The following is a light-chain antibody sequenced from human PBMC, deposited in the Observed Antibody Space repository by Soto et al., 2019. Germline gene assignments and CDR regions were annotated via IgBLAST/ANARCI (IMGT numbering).Light chain of an antibody. J-gene: IGLJ2*01. CDR3: GTWDSSLSSV. CDR1: SSNIGHNY. Sequence: QSVLTQPTSVSAAPGQKVTISCSGSSSNIGHNYVSWYQQLPGTAPKLLIYDNNKRPSGIPDRFSGSQSGTSATLGITGLQTGDEDDYYCGTWDSSLSSVFGGGTKLTVL. V-gene: IGLV1-51*01. CDR2: DNN.